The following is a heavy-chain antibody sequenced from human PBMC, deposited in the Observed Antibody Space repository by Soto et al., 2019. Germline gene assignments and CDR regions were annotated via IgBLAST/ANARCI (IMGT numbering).Heavy chain of an antibody. J-gene: IGHJ4*02. CDR1: GFTLSDYY. CDR2: ISSSSSYT. Sequence: GGSLRLSFAASGFTLSDYYMSWVRQAPGKGLEWVSYISSSSSYTNYADSVKGRFTISRDNAKNSLYLQMNSLRAEDTAVYYCARDRYYGSGSYYSIDYWGQGTLVTVSS. CDR3: ARDRYYGSGSYYSIDY. D-gene: IGHD3-10*01. V-gene: IGHV3-11*05.